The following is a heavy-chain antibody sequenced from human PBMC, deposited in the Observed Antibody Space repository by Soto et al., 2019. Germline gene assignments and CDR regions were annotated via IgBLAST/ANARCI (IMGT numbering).Heavy chain of an antibody. D-gene: IGHD3-16*02. J-gene: IGHJ4*02. CDR2: IIPIFGTA. CDR1: GGTFSSYA. CDR3: ARDRYDYVWGSYRPSNQ. Sequence: GASVKVSCKASGGTFSSYAISWVRQAPGQGLEWMGGIIPIFGTANYAQKFRGRVTITADESTSTAYMELSSLRSEDTAVYYCARDRYDYVWGSYRPSNQWGQGTLVTVSS. V-gene: IGHV1-69*13.